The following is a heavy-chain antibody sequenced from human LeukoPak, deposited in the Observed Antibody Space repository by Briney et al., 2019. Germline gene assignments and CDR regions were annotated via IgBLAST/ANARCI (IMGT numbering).Heavy chain of an antibody. CDR1: GGSISSSTFY. CDR3: ARVVGATRWLNWFDP. V-gene: IGHV4-39*07. Sequence: PSETLSLTCTVSGGSISSSTFYWGWIRQPPGKGLEWIGTIYYSGSTYYNPSLKSRVTISVDTSKNQFSLKLSTVTAADTAVYYCARVVGATRWLNWFDPWGQGTLVTVSS. CDR2: IYYSGST. D-gene: IGHD1-26*01. J-gene: IGHJ5*02.